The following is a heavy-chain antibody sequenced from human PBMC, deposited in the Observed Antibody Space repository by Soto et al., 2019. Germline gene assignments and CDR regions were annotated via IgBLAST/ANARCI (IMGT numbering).Heavy chain of an antibody. Sequence: QVQLVESGGGVVQPGRSLRLSCAASGFTFSSYGMHWVRQAPGKGLEWVAVISYDGSNKYYADSVKGRFTISRDNSKNTLYLQMNSLRAEDTAVYYCANDQNGDYTYSYGMDVWGQGTTVTVSS. V-gene: IGHV3-30*18. J-gene: IGHJ6*02. D-gene: IGHD4-17*01. CDR1: GFTFSSYG. CDR2: ISYDGSNK. CDR3: ANDQNGDYTYSYGMDV.